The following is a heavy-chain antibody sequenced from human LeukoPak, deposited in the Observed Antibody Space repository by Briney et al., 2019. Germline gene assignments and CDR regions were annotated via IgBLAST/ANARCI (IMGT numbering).Heavy chain of an antibody. CDR1: GFTFSRHW. Sequence: GGSLRLSCAASGFTFSRHWMNWARQAPGKGLEWVANIHEDGSDKYYVDSVKGRFTISRDNAKNSLYLQMNSLRAEDTAVYYCARDVHSGAFDYWGQGTLVTVSS. D-gene: IGHD6-19*01. J-gene: IGHJ4*02. CDR3: ARDVHSGAFDY. CDR2: IHEDGSDK. V-gene: IGHV3-7*01.